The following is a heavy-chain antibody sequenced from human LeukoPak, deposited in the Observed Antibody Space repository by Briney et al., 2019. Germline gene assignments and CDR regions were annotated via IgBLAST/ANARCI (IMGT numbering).Heavy chain of an antibody. V-gene: IGHV3-23*01. CDR1: GFTFSTYD. J-gene: IGHJ6*03. CDR3: ARDYSSGWYHLSYYMDV. Sequence: GGSLRLSCAASGFTFSTYDMSWVRQAPGKGLEWVSAISGSGSGGSTYYADSVKGRFTISRDNAKNSLYLQMNSLRAEDTAVYYCARDYSSGWYHLSYYMDVWGKGTTVTVSS. D-gene: IGHD6-19*01. CDR2: ISGSGSGGST.